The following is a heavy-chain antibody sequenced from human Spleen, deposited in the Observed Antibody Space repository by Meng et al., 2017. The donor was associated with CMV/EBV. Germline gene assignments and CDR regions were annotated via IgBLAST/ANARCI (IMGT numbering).Heavy chain of an antibody. CDR2: FIPISGRT. V-gene: IGHV1-69*05. D-gene: IGHD4-23*01. Sequence: SGGTFSSSAVHWVRQAPGQGLEWMGGFIPISGRTTSAQKFQGRLTITTDESTTTAYMELSRLRSDDTAVYYCARAPFYGGKFGGYFQYWGQGTLVTVPQ. CDR3: ARAPFYGGKFGGYFQY. J-gene: IGHJ1*01. CDR1: GGTFSSSA.